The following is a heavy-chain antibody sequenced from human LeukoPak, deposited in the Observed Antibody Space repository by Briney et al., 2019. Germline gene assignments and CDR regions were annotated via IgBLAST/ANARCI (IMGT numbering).Heavy chain of an antibody. V-gene: IGHV5-51*01. J-gene: IGHJ4*02. D-gene: IGHD3-22*01. CDR3: ARPHYYDSSGPSYYFDY. CDR1: GYSFTSYW. Sequence: KVSCKGSGYSFTSYWIGWVRQMPGKGLEWMGIIYPGDSDTRYSPSFQGQVTISADKSISTAYLQWSSLKASDTAMYYCARPHYYDSSGPSYYFDYWGQGTLVTVSS. CDR2: IYPGDSDT.